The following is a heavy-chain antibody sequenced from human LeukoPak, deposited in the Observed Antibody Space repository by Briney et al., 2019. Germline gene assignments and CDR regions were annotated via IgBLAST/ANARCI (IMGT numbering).Heavy chain of an antibody. CDR3: ARLRRGVNDY. CDR2: IYYSGST. D-gene: IGHD3-10*01. V-gene: IGHV4-39*01. J-gene: IGHJ4*02. Sequence: PSETLSLTCTVSGGSISSSSYYWGWIRQPPGKGLEWIGSIYYSGSTYYNPSLKSRVTISVDTSKNRFSLKLSSVTAADTAVYYCARLRRGVNDYWGQGTLVTVSS. CDR1: GGSISSSSYY.